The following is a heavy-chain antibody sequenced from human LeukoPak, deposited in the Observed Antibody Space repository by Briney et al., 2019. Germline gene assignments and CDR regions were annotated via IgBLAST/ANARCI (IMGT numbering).Heavy chain of an antibody. Sequence: GGSLRLSCAASGFTFSSYSMNWVRQAPGKGLEWVAVISYDGSNKYYADSVKGRFTISRDNSKNTLYLQMNSLRAEDTAVYYCARTDTAMVFFDYWGQGTLVTVSS. CDR2: ISYDGSNK. D-gene: IGHD5-18*01. CDR1: GFTFSSYS. CDR3: ARTDTAMVFFDY. V-gene: IGHV3-30*03. J-gene: IGHJ4*02.